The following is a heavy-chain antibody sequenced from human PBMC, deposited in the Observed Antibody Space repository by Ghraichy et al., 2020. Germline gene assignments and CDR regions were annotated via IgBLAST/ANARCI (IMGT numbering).Heavy chain of an antibody. J-gene: IGHJ6*02. V-gene: IGHV3-74*01. CDR3: ARPPGTQGYYGMDV. CDR2: INSDGSTT. Sequence: GVLNISCAASGFTLGSYWMHWVRKAPGKGLVWVSRINSDGSTTSYADSVKGRFTISRDNAKNTLYLQMNSLRAEDTAVYYCARPPGTQGYYGMDVWGQGTTVTVSS. D-gene: IGHD1/OR15-1a*01. CDR1: GFTLGSYW.